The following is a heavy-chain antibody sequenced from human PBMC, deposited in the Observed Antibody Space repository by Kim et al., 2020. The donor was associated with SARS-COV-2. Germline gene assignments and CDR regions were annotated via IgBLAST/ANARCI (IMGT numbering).Heavy chain of an antibody. V-gene: IGHV3-48*04. D-gene: IGHD3-22*01. CDR3: ARKQWLPH. J-gene: IGHJ4*02. CDR1: GFSFSGST. Sequence: GGSLRLSCAASGFSFSGSTMHWVRQAPGKGLEWISYISSSGSTIYYADSVKGRFTISRDNAKNSLSLQMNSLRAEDTAVYYCARKQWLPHWGQGTLVTVSS. CDR2: ISSSGSTI.